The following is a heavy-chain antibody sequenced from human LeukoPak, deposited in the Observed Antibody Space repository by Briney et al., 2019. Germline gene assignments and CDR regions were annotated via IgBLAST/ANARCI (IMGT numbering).Heavy chain of an antibody. Sequence: PSETLSLTCTVSGGSISSSSYYWGWIRQPPGKGLEWIGSIYYSGSTYYNPSLKSRVTISVDTSKNQFSLKLSSVTAADTAVYYCARVPAATFDAFDIWGQGTMVTVSS. CDR3: ARVPAATFDAFDI. CDR2: IYYSGST. CDR1: GGSISSSSYY. J-gene: IGHJ3*02. D-gene: IGHD2-2*01. V-gene: IGHV4-39*01.